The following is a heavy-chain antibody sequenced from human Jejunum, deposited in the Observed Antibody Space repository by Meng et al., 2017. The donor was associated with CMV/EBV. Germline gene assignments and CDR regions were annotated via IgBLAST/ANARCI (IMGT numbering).Heavy chain of an antibody. CDR1: GFRFSDYR. D-gene: IGHD3-10*01. J-gene: IGHJ4*02. Sequence: AASGFRFSDYRVDWVRPAPGRGLGWLAYIGTTGARVAYADSVRGRFTISRDHAKNSLSLQMHSLRVEDTATYFCAKVGSRYYFESWGQGLLVTVSS. CDR2: IGTTGARV. V-gene: IGHV3-48*04. CDR3: AKVGSRYYFES.